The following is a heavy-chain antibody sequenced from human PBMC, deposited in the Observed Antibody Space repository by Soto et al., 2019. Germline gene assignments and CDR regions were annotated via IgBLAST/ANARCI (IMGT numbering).Heavy chain of an antibody. D-gene: IGHD3-10*01. CDR3: ATLHTMVRDYYYYGMDV. CDR2: IYYSGST. J-gene: IGHJ6*02. V-gene: IGHV4-31*03. Sequence: QVQLQESGPGLMKPSQTLSLTCTVSGGSISSGGYYWSWIRQHPGKGLEWIGYIYYSGSTYYNPSLKSRVTISVDTSKNQFSLKLSSVTAADTAVYYCATLHTMVRDYYYYGMDVWGQGTTVTVSS. CDR1: GGSISSGGYY.